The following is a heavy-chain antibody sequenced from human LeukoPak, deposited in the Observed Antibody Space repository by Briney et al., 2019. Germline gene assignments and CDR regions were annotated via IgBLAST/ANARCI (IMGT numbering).Heavy chain of an antibody. V-gene: IGHV3-21*06. Sequence: GGSLRLFCTASGLTFSTSGFNWVRQAPGKGLEWVASIGPTGSDRYHADSIKGRFTISRDNANNFLYLQMNSLRAEDTAVYYCATETNGRHYDYWGQGTLLTVSS. J-gene: IGHJ4*02. CDR3: ATETNGRHYDY. CDR2: IGPTGSDR. D-gene: IGHD1-14*01. CDR1: GLTFSTSG.